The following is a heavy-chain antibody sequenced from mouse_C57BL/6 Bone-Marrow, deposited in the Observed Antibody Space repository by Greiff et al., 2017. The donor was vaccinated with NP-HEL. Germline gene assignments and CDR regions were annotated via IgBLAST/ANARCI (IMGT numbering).Heavy chain of an antibody. V-gene: IGHV1-50*01. CDR1: GYTFTSYW. CDR3: ARGDGYDLDY. Sequence: QVQLQQPGAELVKPGASVKLSCKASGYTFTSYWMQWVKQRPGQGLEWIGEIDPSDSYTNYNQKFKGKATLTVDTSSSTAYMQLSSLTSEDSAVYYCARGDGYDLDYWGQGTTLTVSS. J-gene: IGHJ2*01. CDR2: IDPSDSYT. D-gene: IGHD2-2*01.